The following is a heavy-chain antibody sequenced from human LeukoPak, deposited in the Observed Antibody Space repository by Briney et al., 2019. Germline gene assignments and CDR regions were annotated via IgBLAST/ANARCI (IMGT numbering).Heavy chain of an antibody. D-gene: IGHD5-18*01. V-gene: IGHV4-34*01. CDR3: ARARSTAMVRRKNYFDY. Sequence: SETLSLTCAVYGGSFSGYYWSWIRQPPGKGLEWIGEIYHSGSTNYNPSLKSRVTISVDTSKNQFSLKLSSVTAADTAVYYCARARSTAMVRRKNYFDYWGQGTLVTVSS. CDR1: GGSFSGYY. J-gene: IGHJ4*02. CDR2: IYHSGST.